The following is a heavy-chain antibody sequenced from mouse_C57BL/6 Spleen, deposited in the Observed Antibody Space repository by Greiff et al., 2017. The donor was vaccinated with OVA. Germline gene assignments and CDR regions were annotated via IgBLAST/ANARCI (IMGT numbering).Heavy chain of an antibody. CDR2: IYPGDGDT. Sequence: QVQLQQSGAELVKPGASVKISCTASGYAFSSYWMNWVKQRPGKGLEWIGQIYPGDGDTNYNGKFKGKATLTADKSSSTAYMQLSSLTSEDSAVDFCARGASIVNIDYWGQGTTRTVSS. CDR1: GYAFSSYW. J-gene: IGHJ2*01. V-gene: IGHV1-80*01. CDR3: ARGASIVNIDY. D-gene: IGHD2-5*01.